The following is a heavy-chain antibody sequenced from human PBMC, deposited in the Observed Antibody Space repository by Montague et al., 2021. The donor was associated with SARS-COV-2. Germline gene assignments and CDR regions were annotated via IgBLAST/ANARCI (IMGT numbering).Heavy chain of an antibody. Sequence: SETLSLTCAVYGGSFTTYYWSWIRQPQGKGLEWIGEIKHGGTTNIDPALTSQVTMSVKTSKNQFSLTLTSVTAADTAISFCTRNSFRARFLDWSFYFTFWGQGSVVTVSS. D-gene: IGHD3/OR15-3a*01. CDR3: TRNSFRARFLDWSFYFTF. CDR2: IKHGGTT. CDR1: GGSFTTYY. V-gene: IGHV4-34*01. J-gene: IGHJ4*02.